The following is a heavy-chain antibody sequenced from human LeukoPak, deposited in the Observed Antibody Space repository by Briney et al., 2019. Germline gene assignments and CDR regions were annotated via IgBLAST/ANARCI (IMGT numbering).Heavy chain of an antibody. CDR1: GGPISSGDYY. V-gene: IGHV4-30-4*08. CDR2: IYYSGST. CDR3: ARVPSYYYYMDV. J-gene: IGHJ6*03. Sequence: PSETLSLTCTVSGGPISSGDYYWSWIRQPPGKGLEWIGYIYYSGSTYYNPSLKSRVTISVDTSKNQFSLKLSSVTAADTAVYYCARVPSYYYYMDVWGKGTTVTVSS.